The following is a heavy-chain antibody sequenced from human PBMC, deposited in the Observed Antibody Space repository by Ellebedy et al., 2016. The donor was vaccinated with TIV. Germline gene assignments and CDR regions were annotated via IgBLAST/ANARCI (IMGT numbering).Heavy chain of an antibody. CDR2: ISGSGGST. Sequence: GESLKISXAASGFTFSSYAMSWVRQAPGKGLEWVSAISGSGGSTYYADSVKGRFTISRDNSKNTLYLQMNSLRAEDTAVYYCANSGPPPNPLDYWGQGTLVTVSS. D-gene: IGHD3-10*01. CDR1: GFTFSSYA. CDR3: ANSGPPPNPLDY. V-gene: IGHV3-23*01. J-gene: IGHJ4*02.